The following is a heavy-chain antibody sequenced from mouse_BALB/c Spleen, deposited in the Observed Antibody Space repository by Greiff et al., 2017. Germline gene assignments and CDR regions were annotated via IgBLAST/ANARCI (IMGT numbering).Heavy chain of an antibody. J-gene: IGHJ4*01. Sequence: VHVKQSGAELVKPGASVKLSCTASGFNIKDTYMHWVKQRPEQGLEWIGRIDPANGNTKYDPKFQGKATITADTSSNTAYLQLSSLTSEDTAVYYGARGGDYWGQGTSVTVSS. V-gene: IGHV14-3*02. CDR2: IDPANGNT. CDR3: ARGGDY. CDR1: GFNIKDTY.